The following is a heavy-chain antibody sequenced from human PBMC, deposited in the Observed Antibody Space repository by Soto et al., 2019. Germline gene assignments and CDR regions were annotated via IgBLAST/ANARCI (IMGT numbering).Heavy chain of an antibody. Sequence: ASVKVSCKASGGTFSIYAIIWVRQAPGQGLEWMGGIIPIFGTANYAQKFQGRVTITADESTSTAYMELSSLRSEDTAVYYCARPSIAARPDYYYGMDVWGQGTTVTVSS. CDR2: IIPIFGTA. CDR3: ARPSIAARPDYYYGMDV. V-gene: IGHV1-69*13. CDR1: GGTFSIYA. D-gene: IGHD6-6*01. J-gene: IGHJ6*02.